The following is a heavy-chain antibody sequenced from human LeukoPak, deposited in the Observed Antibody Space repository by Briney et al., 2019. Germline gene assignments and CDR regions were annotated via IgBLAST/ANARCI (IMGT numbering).Heavy chain of an antibody. V-gene: IGHV3-48*02. CDR2: ITSTSSSI. CDR1: GFTFSGST. J-gene: IGHJ4*02. Sequence: PGGSLRLSCAASGFTFSGSTMNWVRQAPGKGLEWVSYITSTSSSIYYADSVRGRFTISRDNAKNSLYLQTNSLRDEDTAVYYCARDRRPLSYWGQGTLVTVSS. CDR3: ARDRRPLSY.